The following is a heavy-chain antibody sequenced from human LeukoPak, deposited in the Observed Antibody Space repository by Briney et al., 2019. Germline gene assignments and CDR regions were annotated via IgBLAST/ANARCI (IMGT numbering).Heavy chain of an antibody. V-gene: IGHV4-39*07. J-gene: IGHJ6*03. CDR2: INHRGST. CDR1: GGSISSSNFY. D-gene: IGHD6-13*01. CDR3: ARGEYSSSWYFRYYYYYMDV. Sequence: SETLSLTCTVSGGSISSSNFYWGWLRQPPGKGLEWIGEINHRGSTNYNPSLKSRVTISVDTSKNQFSLKLSSVTAADTAVYYCARGEYSSSWYFRYYYYYMDVWGKGTTVTVSS.